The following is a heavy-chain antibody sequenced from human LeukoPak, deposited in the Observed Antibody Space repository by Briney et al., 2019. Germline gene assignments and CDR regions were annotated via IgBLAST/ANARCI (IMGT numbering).Heavy chain of an antibody. V-gene: IGHV3-21*06. D-gene: IGHD6-19*01. Sequence: GGSPRLSCAASGFTFSSYSMNWVRQAPGKGLEWVSSISSSGSYMYHADSVKGRFTISRDNAKNSLYLQMNSLRAEDTAVYYCAGDGVVAGTSGRHFDYWGQGTLVTVSS. CDR2: ISSSGSYM. CDR3: AGDGVVAGTSGRHFDY. CDR1: GFTFSSYS. J-gene: IGHJ4*02.